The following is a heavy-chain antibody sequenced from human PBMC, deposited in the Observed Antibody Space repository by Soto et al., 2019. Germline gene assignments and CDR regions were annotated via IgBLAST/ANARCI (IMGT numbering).Heavy chain of an antibody. CDR2: INHSGST. V-gene: IGHV4-34*01. Sequence: QVQLQQWGAGLLKPSETLSLTCAVYGGSFSGYYWSWIRQPPGKGLEWIGEINHSGSTNYNPSLKNRVNQSVDPSKNQFSLKLSSVTAAETAVYYCARGLYPIIKVRGVIIGRYFDYWGQGTLVTVSS. J-gene: IGHJ4*02. D-gene: IGHD3-10*01. CDR1: GGSFSGYY. CDR3: ARGLYPIIKVRGVIIGRYFDY.